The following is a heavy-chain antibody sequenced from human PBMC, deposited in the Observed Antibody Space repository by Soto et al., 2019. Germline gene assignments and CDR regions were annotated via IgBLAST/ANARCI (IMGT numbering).Heavy chain of an antibody. D-gene: IGHD6-25*01. Sequence: PGGSLRLSCAASGFTFRSFTMNWVRQAPGKGLEWVSTISSNSAYIYYTDALRGRFTISRDNAKNSLHLQMNSLRAEDTAVYYCKRDESRDSSGRGWVDPWGPGTLVTVSS. CDR3: KRDESRDSSGRGWVDP. V-gene: IGHV3-21*01. J-gene: IGHJ5*02. CDR2: ISSNSAYI. CDR1: GFTFRSFT.